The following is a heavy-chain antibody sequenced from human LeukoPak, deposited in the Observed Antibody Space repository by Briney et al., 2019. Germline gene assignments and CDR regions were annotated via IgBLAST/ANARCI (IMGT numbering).Heavy chain of an antibody. CDR3: ARGSYDFWSGMHAFDI. V-gene: IGHV3-21*01. CDR1: GFTFSSYS. D-gene: IGHD3-3*01. Sequence: PGGSLRLSCAASGFTFSSYSMNWVRQAPGKGLEWVSSISSSSSYIYYADSVKGRFTISRDNAKNSLYLQMNSLRAEDTAVYYCARGSYDFWSGMHAFDIWGQGTMVTVSS. J-gene: IGHJ3*02. CDR2: ISSSSSYI.